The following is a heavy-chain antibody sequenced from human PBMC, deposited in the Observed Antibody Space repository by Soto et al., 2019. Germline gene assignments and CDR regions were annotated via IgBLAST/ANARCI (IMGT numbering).Heavy chain of an antibody. J-gene: IGHJ6*03. D-gene: IGHD3-10*01. CDR1: GYTFTSYG. CDR3: AREAGPLLWFGELSFLRPYYYYMDV. CDR2: ISAYNGNT. Sequence: ASVKVSCKASGYTFTSYGISWVRQAPGQGLEWMGWISAYNGNTNYAQKLQGRVTMTTDTSTSTAYMELRSLRSDDTAVYYCAREAGPLLWFGELSFLRPYYYYMDVWGKGTTVTVSS. V-gene: IGHV1-18*01.